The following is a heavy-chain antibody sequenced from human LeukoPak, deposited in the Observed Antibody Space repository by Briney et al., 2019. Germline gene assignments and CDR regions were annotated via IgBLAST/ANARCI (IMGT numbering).Heavy chain of an antibody. CDR3: ARHGRGQWPEQNYYYYGMDV. Sequence: KPSETLSLTCTVSGGSISSSSYYWGWIRQPPGKGLEWIGSIYYSGSTYYNPSLKSRVTISVDTSKNQFSLKLSSVTAADTAVYYCARHGRGQWPEQNYYYYGMDVWGQGTTVTVSS. V-gene: IGHV4-39*01. CDR1: GGSISSSSYY. CDR2: IYYSGST. J-gene: IGHJ6*02. D-gene: IGHD6-19*01.